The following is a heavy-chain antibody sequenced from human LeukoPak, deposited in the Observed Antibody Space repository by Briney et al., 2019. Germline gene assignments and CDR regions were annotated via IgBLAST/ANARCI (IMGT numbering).Heavy chain of an antibody. Sequence: GGSLRLSCAASGFTFSSYAMHWVRQAPGKGLEWVAVISYDGSNKYYADSVKGRFTISRDNSKNTLYLQMNSLRAEDTAVYYCARDSGFLEWYDAFDSWGQGTMVTVSS. CDR1: GFTFSSYA. V-gene: IGHV3-30*04. CDR2: ISYDGSNK. CDR3: ARDSGFLEWYDAFDS. D-gene: IGHD3-3*01. J-gene: IGHJ3*02.